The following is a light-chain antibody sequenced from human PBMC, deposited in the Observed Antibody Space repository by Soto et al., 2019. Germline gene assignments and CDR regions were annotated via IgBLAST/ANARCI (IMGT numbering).Light chain of an antibody. V-gene: IGKV1-9*01. J-gene: IGKJ5*01. CDR3: QQLNSYPLT. CDR2: AAS. Sequence: DIQLTQSPSFLSASVGDRVTITCRASQGISSYLAWYQQKPGKAPKLLIYAASTLQSGVPSRFSGSASGTEFTLTISSLQPEDFATYSCQQLNSYPLTFGQGTRLEIK. CDR1: QGISSY.